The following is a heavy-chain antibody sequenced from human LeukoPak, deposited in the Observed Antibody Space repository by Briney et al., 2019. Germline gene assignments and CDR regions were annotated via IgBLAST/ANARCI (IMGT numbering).Heavy chain of an antibody. Sequence: PSETLSLTCSVSGGSVSSYYWSWIRQSPGKGLEWIGYIHNSGRTNYNPSLKSRVTGFVDTSKNQVSLNLSSVTAADTAVYYCARGGGYSGYDFGYWGQGTLVTVSS. CDR3: ARGGGYSGYDFGY. CDR1: GGSVSSYY. D-gene: IGHD5-12*01. CDR2: IHNSGRT. V-gene: IGHV4-59*02. J-gene: IGHJ4*02.